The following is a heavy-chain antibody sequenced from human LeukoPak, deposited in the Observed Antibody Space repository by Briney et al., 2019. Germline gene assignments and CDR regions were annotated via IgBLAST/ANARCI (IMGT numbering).Heavy chain of an antibody. CDR2: ISYDGSNK. Sequence: PGRSLRLSCAASGFTFSSYGMHWVRQAPGKGLEWVAVISYDGSNKYYADSVKGRFTISRDNSKNTLYLQMNSLRAEDTAVYYCAKGSGYFYWYFDLWGRGTLVTVSS. V-gene: IGHV3-30*18. D-gene: IGHD3-3*01. CDR3: AKGSGYFYWYFDL. J-gene: IGHJ2*01. CDR1: GFTFSSYG.